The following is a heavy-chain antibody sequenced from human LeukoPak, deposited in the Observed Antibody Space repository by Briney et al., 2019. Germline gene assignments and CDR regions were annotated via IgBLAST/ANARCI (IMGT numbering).Heavy chain of an antibody. CDR3: AGVRWPTTHIDY. CDR2: INHSGST. J-gene: IGHJ4*02. V-gene: IGHV4-34*01. CDR1: GGSFSGYY. Sequence: SETLSLTCAVYGGSFSGYYWSWIRQPPGKGLEWIGEINHSGSTNYNPSLKSRVTISIDTSKNQFSLKVSSVTAADTAVYYCAGVRWPTTHIDYWGQGTLVTVSP. D-gene: IGHD1-1*01.